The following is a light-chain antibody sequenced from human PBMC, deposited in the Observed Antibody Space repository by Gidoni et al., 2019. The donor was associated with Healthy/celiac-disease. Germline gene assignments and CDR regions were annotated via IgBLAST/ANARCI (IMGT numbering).Light chain of an antibody. J-gene: IGKJ2*01. V-gene: IGKV3-11*01. CDR1: QSVSSY. Sequence: EIVLTQSPATLSLSPGERATLSCRASQSVSSYLAWYQQKPGQAPRLLIYDASNRATGIPARFSGSGAGTDFTRTISSIEPEDFAVYYCQQRSNWPPMYTFGQGTKLEIK. CDR2: DAS. CDR3: QQRSNWPPMYT.